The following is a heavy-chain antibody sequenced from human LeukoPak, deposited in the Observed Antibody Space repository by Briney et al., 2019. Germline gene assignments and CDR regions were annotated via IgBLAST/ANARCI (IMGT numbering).Heavy chain of an antibody. CDR2: INPNGGGT. CDR3: ARVFDEDTAQIRFDY. V-gene: IGHV1-2*06. J-gene: IGHJ4*02. Sequence: ASVKVSCKASGYTFTGYYMHWVRQAPGQGLEWMGRINPNGGGTNYAQKFQGRVTMTRDTSISTAYMELSRLRSDDTAVYYCARVFDEDTAQIRFDYWGQGTLVTVSS. D-gene: IGHD5-18*01. CDR1: GYTFTGYY.